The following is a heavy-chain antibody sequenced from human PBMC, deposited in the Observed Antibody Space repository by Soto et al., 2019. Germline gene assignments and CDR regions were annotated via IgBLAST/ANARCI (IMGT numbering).Heavy chain of an antibody. Sequence: EVQLVESGGGLVKRGGSLRLSCAASGFTFSSYSMKWVRKAPGKGLEWVSTISSSSSDIYYPDSVKGRFTTTRDNSKNSQYLKMNSRVEEDKEEYYCARMKFGYVPFGILGQGSKVTASS. CDR2: ISSSSSDI. V-gene: IGHV3-21*01. D-gene: IGHD3-10*02. CDR1: GFTFSSYS. J-gene: IGHJ3*02. CDR3: ARMKFGYVPFGI.